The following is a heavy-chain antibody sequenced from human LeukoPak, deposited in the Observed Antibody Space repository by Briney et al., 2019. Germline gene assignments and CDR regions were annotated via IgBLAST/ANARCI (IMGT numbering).Heavy chain of an antibody. CDR3: ARGRYYDFWSGYYPQSHWFDP. CDR2: INHSGST. D-gene: IGHD3-3*01. CDR1: GGSFSGYY. V-gene: IGHV4-34*01. J-gene: IGHJ5*02. Sequence: PSETLSLTCAVYGGSFSGYYWSWIRQPPGKGLEWIGEINHSGSTNYNPSLKSRVTISVDTSKNQFSLKLSSVTAADTAVYYCARGRYYDFWSGYYPQSHWFDPWGQGTLVTVSS.